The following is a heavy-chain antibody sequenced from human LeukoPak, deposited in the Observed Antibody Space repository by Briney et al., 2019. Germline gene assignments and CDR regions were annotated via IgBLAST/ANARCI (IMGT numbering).Heavy chain of an antibody. Sequence: GESLQISCQGSGYSFTSYWIGWVRPMPGKGLEWMGIIYPGDSDTRYSPSFQGQVTISADKSISTAYLQWSSLKASDTAMYYCARQAHSSSQDLMWGQGTLVTVSS. D-gene: IGHD6-13*01. CDR2: IYPGDSDT. CDR3: ARQAHSSSQDLM. CDR1: GYSFTSYW. J-gene: IGHJ4*02. V-gene: IGHV5-51*01.